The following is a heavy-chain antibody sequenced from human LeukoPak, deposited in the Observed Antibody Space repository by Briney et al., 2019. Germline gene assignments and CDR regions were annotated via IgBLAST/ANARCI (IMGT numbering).Heavy chain of an antibody. Sequence: GVSLRLSCAASGFTFSSYDMHWVRHATGKGLEWVSAIGTAGDTYYPGSVKGRFTISRENAKNSLYLQMNSLRAGDTAVHYCARGSGDFWSGYYSFDYWGQGTLVTVSS. J-gene: IGHJ4*02. CDR1: GFTFSSYD. CDR2: IGTAGDT. D-gene: IGHD3-3*01. V-gene: IGHV3-13*01. CDR3: ARGSGDFWSGYYSFDY.